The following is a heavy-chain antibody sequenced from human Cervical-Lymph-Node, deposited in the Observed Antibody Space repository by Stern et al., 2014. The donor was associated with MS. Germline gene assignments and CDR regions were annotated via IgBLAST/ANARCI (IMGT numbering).Heavy chain of an antibody. V-gene: IGHV1-69*01. D-gene: IGHD6-13*01. Sequence: VQLVESGAEVTKPGSSVKVSCKASGGTFSKFPSSWVRQAPGQGLEWMGGLFPGIRTPTYAQEYRGRVTITVDVSTSTVYMELSRLRSGDTAVYYGAHSSETSDRWYSLGYDLWGQGTLVTVSS. CDR2: LFPGIRTP. CDR1: GGTFSKFP. J-gene: IGHJ5*02. CDR3: AHSSETSDRWYSLGYDL.